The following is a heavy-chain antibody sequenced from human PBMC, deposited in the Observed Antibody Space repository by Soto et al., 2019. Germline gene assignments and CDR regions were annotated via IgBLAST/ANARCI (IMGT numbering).Heavy chain of an antibody. CDR2: IYYSGST. V-gene: IGHV4-31*03. D-gene: IGHD6-13*01. Sequence: PSETLSLTCTVSGGSISSGGYYWSWIRQHPGKGLEWIGYIYYSGSTYYNPSLKSRVTISVDTSKNQFSLKLSSVAAADTAVYYCARVGGQQLVDYYYYYGMDVWGQGTTVTVSS. J-gene: IGHJ6*02. CDR1: GGSISSGGYY. CDR3: ARVGGQQLVDYYYYYGMDV.